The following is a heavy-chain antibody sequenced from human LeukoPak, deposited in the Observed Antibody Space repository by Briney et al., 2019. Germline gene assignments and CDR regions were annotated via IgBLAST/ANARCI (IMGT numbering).Heavy chain of an antibody. CDR3: ARDNYGSGNYGDY. Sequence: ASVKVSCKASGYTFTGYYMHWVRQAPGQGLEWMGWINPNNGGTNYAQKFQGRVTMTRDTSISTAYMELSRLRSDDTAVYYCARDNYGSGNYGDYWGQGTLVTVSS. CDR2: INPNNGGT. D-gene: IGHD3-10*01. CDR1: GYTFTGYY. V-gene: IGHV1-2*02. J-gene: IGHJ4*02.